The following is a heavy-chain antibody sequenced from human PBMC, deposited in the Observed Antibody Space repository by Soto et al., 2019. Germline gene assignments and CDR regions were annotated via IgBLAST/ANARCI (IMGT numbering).Heavy chain of an antibody. Sequence: QVQLVQSGAEVKKPGASVKVSCKASGYTFTSYGISWVRQAPGQGLEWMGWISAYNGNTNYAQKLQGRVTMTTDTSTSTAYFELRSLRSDDTAVYYCAREPHSSGGYLGGSFDYWGQGTLVTVSS. CDR3: AREPHSSGGYLGGSFDY. D-gene: IGHD6-19*01. CDR2: ISAYNGNT. V-gene: IGHV1-18*04. CDR1: GYTFTSYG. J-gene: IGHJ4*02.